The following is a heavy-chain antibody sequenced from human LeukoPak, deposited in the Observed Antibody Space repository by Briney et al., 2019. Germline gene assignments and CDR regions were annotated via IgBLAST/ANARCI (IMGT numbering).Heavy chain of an antibody. V-gene: IGHV4-30-4*01. CDR1: GGSISSGDYY. CDR2: IYYSGST. J-gene: IGHJ4*02. CDR3: ASTSLYGNDY. D-gene: IGHD3-16*02. Sequence: SEALSLTCTVSGGSISSGDYYWSWIRQPPGKGLEWIGYIYYSGSTYYNPSLKSRVTISVDTSKNQFSLKLSSVTAADTAVYYCASTSLYGNDYWGQGTLVTVSS.